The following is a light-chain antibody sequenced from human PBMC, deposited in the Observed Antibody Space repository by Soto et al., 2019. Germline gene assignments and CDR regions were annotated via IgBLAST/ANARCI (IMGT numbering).Light chain of an antibody. Sequence: EIVMTQSPATLSVSPGERATLSCRASQSVGSNLAWYQQKPGQAPRLLIYAASARATVIPARFSGSGSGTDFTLTISSLQSEDFAVYYCQQYNGWPLTFGGGTKVEIK. CDR1: QSVGSN. CDR2: AAS. J-gene: IGKJ4*01. CDR3: QQYNGWPLT. V-gene: IGKV3-15*01.